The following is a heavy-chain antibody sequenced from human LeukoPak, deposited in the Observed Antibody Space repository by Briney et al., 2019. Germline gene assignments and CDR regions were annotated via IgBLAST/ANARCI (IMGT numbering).Heavy chain of an antibody. D-gene: IGHD6-13*01. CDR2: IYPGDSDT. Sequence: GESLKISCKGSGSSFTSYWIGWVRQMPGKGLEWMGIIYPGDSDTRYSPSFQGQVTISADKSISTAYLQWSSLKASDTAMYYCARVEQQLAAPFDYWGQGTLVTVSS. J-gene: IGHJ4*02. V-gene: IGHV5-51*01. CDR3: ARVEQQLAAPFDY. CDR1: GSSFTSYW.